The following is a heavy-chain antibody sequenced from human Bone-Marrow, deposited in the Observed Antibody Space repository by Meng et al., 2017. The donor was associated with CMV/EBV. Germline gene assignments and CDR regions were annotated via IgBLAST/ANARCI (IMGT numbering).Heavy chain of an antibody. V-gene: IGHV1-2*02. D-gene: IGHD2-2*01. Sequence: ASVKVSCKASGYTFTGYYMHWVRQAPGQGLEWMGWINPSSGGTNYAQKFQGRVTVTRDTSISTAYMELSRLRSDDTAVYYCARDWGGYCGSTSCRTVEFDYWGQGTLVTVSS. CDR1: GYTFTGYY. CDR2: INPSSGGT. CDR3: ARDWGGYCGSTSCRTVEFDY. J-gene: IGHJ4*02.